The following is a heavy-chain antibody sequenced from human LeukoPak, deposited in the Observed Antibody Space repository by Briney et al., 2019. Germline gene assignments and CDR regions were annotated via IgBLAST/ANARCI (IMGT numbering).Heavy chain of an antibody. D-gene: IGHD6-19*01. CDR3: ARGRHSSGWYRPLGATNL. V-gene: IGHV4-59*12. CDR2: IYYSGST. CDR1: GGSIRSYY. J-gene: IGHJ5*02. Sequence: SETLSLTCTVSGGSIRSYYWSWIRQPPGKGLEWIGYIYYSGSTNSNPSLKSRVTISVDTSKNQFSLKLSSVTAADTAVYYCARGRHSSGWYRPLGATNLWGQGTLVTVSS.